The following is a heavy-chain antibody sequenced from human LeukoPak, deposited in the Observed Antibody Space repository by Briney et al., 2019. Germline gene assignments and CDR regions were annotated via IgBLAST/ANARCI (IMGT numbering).Heavy chain of an antibody. Sequence: GGSLRLSCAASGFTFSSYAMSWVRQAPGKGLEWVSSISGSGYNTYYADSVKGRFTISRDNSKNTLYLQMNSLRAEDTAIYYCATSTTSFDYWGQGTLVTVSS. CDR3: ATSTTSFDY. V-gene: IGHV3-23*01. CDR1: GFTFSSYA. D-gene: IGHD1-14*01. CDR2: ISGSGYNT. J-gene: IGHJ4*02.